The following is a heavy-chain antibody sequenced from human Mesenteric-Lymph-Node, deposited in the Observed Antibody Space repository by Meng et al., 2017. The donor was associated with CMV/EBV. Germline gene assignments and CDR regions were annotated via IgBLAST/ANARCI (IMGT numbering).Heavy chain of an antibody. Sequence: GGSLRLSCEASGYNFIDYWIGWVRQMPGRGLEWVGIIYPGDSDTRYSPSFQGQVTISADKSISTAYLRWDSLEASDTAIYYCARHGLPRSTYEFAFDIWGQGTKVTVSS. J-gene: IGHJ3*02. CDR2: IYPGDSDT. CDR3: ARHGLPRSTYEFAFDI. D-gene: IGHD4-11*01. V-gene: IGHV5-51*01. CDR1: GYNFIDYW.